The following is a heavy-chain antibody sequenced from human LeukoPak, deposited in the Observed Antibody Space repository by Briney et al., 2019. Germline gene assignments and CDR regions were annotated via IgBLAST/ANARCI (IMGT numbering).Heavy chain of an antibody. CDR2: INPNSGGT. CDR1: GYAFPGYY. J-gene: IGHJ6*03. D-gene: IGHD2-15*01. Sequence: GASVKVSCKASGYAFPGYYMHWVRQAPGQGLEWMGWINPNSGGTNYAQKFQGRVTMTRDTSLNTAYMELSMVRSDDTAVYYCARGGCSGGSCYYYYCMDVWGKGTTVTVSS. CDR3: ARGGCSGGSCYYYYCMDV. V-gene: IGHV1-2*02.